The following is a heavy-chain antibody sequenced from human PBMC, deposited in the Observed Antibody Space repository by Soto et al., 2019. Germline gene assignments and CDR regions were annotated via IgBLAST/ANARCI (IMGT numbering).Heavy chain of an antibody. CDR1: GFTFSSYA. CDR3: AKDRIAADSFDY. Sequence: VQLLESGGGLVQPGGSLRLSCAASGFTFSSYAMSWVRQAPGKGLEWVSAISGSGGSTYYADSVKGRFTITRDNSKNTLYLQMNSLRAEDTAVYYCAKDRIAADSFDYWGQGTLVTVSS. V-gene: IGHV3-23*01. D-gene: IGHD6-13*01. CDR2: ISGSGGST. J-gene: IGHJ4*02.